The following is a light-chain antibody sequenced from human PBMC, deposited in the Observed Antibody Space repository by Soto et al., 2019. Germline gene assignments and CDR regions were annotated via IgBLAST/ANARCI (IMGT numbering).Light chain of an antibody. Sequence: DIVMTQSPLSLPVTPGEPASISCRSSQNLLNSNGYNYLDWYVQKPGQSPQLLIYLGSSRASGVPDRFSGSGSGTDLTVKISRVEAEDVGVYYCMQALQTPLTFGGGTMVEIK. CDR1: QNLLNSNGYNY. V-gene: IGKV2-28*01. CDR3: MQALQTPLT. J-gene: IGKJ4*01. CDR2: LGS.